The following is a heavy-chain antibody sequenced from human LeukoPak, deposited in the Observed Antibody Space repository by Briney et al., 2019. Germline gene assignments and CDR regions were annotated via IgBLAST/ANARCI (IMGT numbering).Heavy chain of an antibody. CDR2: IIPILGIA. CDR1: GYTFTSYT. CDR3: ARGPSGGLPYYFDY. Sequence: GASVKVSCKASGYTFTSYTISWVRQAPGQGLEWMGRIIPILGIANYAQKFQGRVTITADKSTSTAYMELSSLRSEDTAVYYCARGPSGGLPYYFDYWGQGTLVTVSS. J-gene: IGHJ4*02. V-gene: IGHV1-69*02.